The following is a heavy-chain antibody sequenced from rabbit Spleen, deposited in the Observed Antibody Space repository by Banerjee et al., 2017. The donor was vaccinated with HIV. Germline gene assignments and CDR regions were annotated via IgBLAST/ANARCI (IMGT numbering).Heavy chain of an antibody. CDR1: GVSFSSNVY. CDR2: IDTASSGFS. Sequence: QSLEESGGDLVKPGASLTLTCTASGVSFSSNVYMCWVRQAPGKGLEWIACIDTASSGFSYFASWAKGRFTISKTSSTTVTLQMTSLTAADTATYFCARDTGSSFSSYGMDLWGQGTLVTVS. D-gene: IGHD8-1*01. V-gene: IGHV1S40*01. CDR3: ARDTGSSFSSYGMDL. J-gene: IGHJ6*01.